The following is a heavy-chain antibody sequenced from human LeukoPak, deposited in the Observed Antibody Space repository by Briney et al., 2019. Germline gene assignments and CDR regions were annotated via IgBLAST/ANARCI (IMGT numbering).Heavy chain of an antibody. CDR3: ARAPRDSGYDG. J-gene: IGHJ4*02. CDR1: GGTFSSNT. V-gene: IGHV1-69*05. D-gene: IGHD5-12*01. CDR2: IIPIFGTA. Sequence: SVKVSCKASGGTFSSNTISSLRQAPGQGLEWMGRIIPIFGTANYAQKFQGRVTITTDESTSTAYMELSSLRSEDTAVYYCARAPRDSGYDGWGQGTLVTVSS.